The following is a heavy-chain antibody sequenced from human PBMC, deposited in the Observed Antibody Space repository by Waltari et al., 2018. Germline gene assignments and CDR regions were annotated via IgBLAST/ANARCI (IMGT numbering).Heavy chain of an antibody. D-gene: IGHD3-16*01. V-gene: IGHV1-2*02. CDR1: GYTFVDSY. CDR2: IYPNNGYT. CDR3: ARSPIRLTVVSFYGLYV. Sequence: QVQLVQSGTDVKQPGASLKVSCKASGYTFVDSYIHWVRKAPEPGFEWMGWIYPNNGYTNFVQRFQARVFMTMDTSTSVAYMQLTSLRFDDTVSYYCARSPIRLTVVSFYGLYVWCQGTTVTASS. J-gene: IGHJ6*02.